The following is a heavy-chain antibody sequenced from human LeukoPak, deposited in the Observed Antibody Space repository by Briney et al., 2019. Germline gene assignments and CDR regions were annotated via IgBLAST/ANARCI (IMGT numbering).Heavy chain of an antibody. D-gene: IGHD6-13*01. V-gene: IGHV3-23*01. Sequence: GGSLRLSCAASGFTFSSYAMSWVRQPPGKGPEWVSSIAGGGRSTNYADSVKGRFIISRDDSKNTLSLQMDSLRDDDTAVYYCARAGAYSNRWRFEYWGQGVLVTVSS. CDR2: IAGGGRST. J-gene: IGHJ4*02. CDR3: ARAGAYSNRWRFEY. CDR1: GFTFSSYA.